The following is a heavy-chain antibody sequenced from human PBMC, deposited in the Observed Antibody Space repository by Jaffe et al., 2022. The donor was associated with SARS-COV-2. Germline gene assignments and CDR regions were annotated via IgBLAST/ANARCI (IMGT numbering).Heavy chain of an antibody. V-gene: IGHV4-59*08. CDR3: ARSESMGIKGDAFDI. Sequence: QVQLQESGPGLVKPSETLSLTCTVSGGSISSYYWSWIRQPPGKGLEWIGYIYYSGSTNYNPSLKSRVTISVDTSKNQFSLKLSSVTAADTAVYYCARSESMGIKGDAFDIWGQGTMVTVSS. CDR1: GGSISSYY. D-gene: IGHD7-27*01. J-gene: IGHJ3*02. CDR2: IYYSGST.